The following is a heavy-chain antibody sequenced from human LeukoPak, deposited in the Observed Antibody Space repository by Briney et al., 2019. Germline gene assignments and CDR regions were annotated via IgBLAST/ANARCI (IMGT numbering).Heavy chain of an antibody. D-gene: IGHD3-16*01. J-gene: IGHJ4*02. CDR1: GGSISSYY. CDR3: ARLPGFGYPFDL. Sequence: SETLSLTCTVSGGSISSYYWSWIRQPPGKGLEWIGYIDNSGSTNYKPSLKSRVTISGDTSKNQFSLKLTSVTAADTAVYYCARLPGFGYPFDLWGQGTLVTVSS. V-gene: IGHV4-59*08. CDR2: IDNSGST.